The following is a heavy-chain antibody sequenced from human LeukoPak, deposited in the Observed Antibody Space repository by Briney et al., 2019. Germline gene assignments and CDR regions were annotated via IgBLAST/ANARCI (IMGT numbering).Heavy chain of an antibody. CDR1: GGSFSGYY. V-gene: IGHV4-34*01. CDR3: ARKMNLGPVAICYLDY. J-gene: IGHJ4*02. Sequence: SETLSLTCAVYGGSFSGYYWSWIRQPPGKGLEWIGEINHSGSTNYNPSLKSRVNIPLDTSRNQFSLKLSSVTAADSAGYYCARKMNLGPVAICYLDYWGQGTLVTVSS. D-gene: IGHD2-2*02. CDR2: INHSGST.